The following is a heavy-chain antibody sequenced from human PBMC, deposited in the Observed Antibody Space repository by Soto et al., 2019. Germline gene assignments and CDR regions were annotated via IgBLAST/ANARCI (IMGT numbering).Heavy chain of an antibody. CDR2: MDPNRTNT. CDR1: GGTLSSYD. J-gene: IGHJ5*02. CDR3: VRGGFLSHDHVIIAPATLGFDP. V-gene: IGHV1-8*02. Sequence: ASVKVSCKASGGTLSSYDINWVRQAPGQGLEWMGWMDPNRTNTGYAEKFQGRVTMTRDTSISTAYMELSSLRYDDTAVYYCVRGGFLSHDHVIIAPATLGFDPWGQGTLVTVSS. D-gene: IGHD2-2*01.